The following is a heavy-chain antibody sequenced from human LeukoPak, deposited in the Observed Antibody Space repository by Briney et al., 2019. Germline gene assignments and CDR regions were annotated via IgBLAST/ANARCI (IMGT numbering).Heavy chain of an antibody. J-gene: IGHJ6*02. D-gene: IGHD6-19*01. Sequence: SRTLSLTCAISGDSVSSNNAAWNWIRQSPSRGLEWLGRTYYRSKWFDDYAVSVKSRISIDPDTSKNQVSLHLYSVTPEDTAVYFCSRTRYSSGGAYYYGLDVWGQGTTVIVSS. CDR3: SRTRYSSGGAYYYGLDV. V-gene: IGHV6-1*01. CDR1: GDSVSSNNAA. CDR2: TYYRSKWFD.